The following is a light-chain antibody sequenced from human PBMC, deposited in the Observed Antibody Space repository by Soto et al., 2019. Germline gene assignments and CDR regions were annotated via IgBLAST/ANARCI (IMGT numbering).Light chain of an antibody. CDR2: KAS. CDR3: QQYNSDSRT. Sequence: DIQMTQSPSTLSASVGDRVTITCRASQSISAWLAWYQQKPGKAPKLLIYKASTLESGVPSRFSGSGSGTEFTLTISSLQPYDCATYYCQQYNSDSRTFGQGTKVEIK. V-gene: IGKV1-5*03. CDR1: QSISAW. J-gene: IGKJ1*01.